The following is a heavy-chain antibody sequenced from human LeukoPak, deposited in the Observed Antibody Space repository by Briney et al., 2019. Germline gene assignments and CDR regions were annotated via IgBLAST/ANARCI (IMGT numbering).Heavy chain of an antibody. CDR2: ISAYNGNT. CDR3: ARSPSYVWGSPTFDY. D-gene: IGHD3-16*01. Sequence: ASEKVSCKASGYTFTSYGISWVRQAPGQGLEWMGWISAYNGNTNYAQKLQGRVTMTTDTSTSTAYMELRSLRSDDTAVYYGARSPSYVWGSPTFDYWGQGTLVTVSS. V-gene: IGHV1-18*04. CDR1: GYTFTSYG. J-gene: IGHJ4*02.